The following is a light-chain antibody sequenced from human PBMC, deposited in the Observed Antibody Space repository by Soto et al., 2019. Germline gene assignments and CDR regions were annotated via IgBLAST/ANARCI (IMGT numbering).Light chain of an antibody. J-gene: IGLJ6*01. CDR2: EVV. CDR1: KNDIGVYDF. Sequence: QSVLTQPPSASGSPGQSVTISCTGTKNDIGVYDFVSWYQHHPGKAPRLIIYEVVQRPSGVPDRFPGSKSGNTASLTVSGLQAADDADYFCKSYAGSNTYVFGSGTKV. V-gene: IGLV2-8*01. CDR3: KSYAGSNTYV.